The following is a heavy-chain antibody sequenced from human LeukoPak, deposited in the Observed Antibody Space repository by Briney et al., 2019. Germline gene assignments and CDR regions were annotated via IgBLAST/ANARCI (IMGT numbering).Heavy chain of an antibody. Sequence: GGSLRLSCAASGFTFGSFGMNCVRQAPRRGLEWGSYISSSGNAIYYAESVKGRFTISRDNAKNSLYLQMNSLRAEDTAVYYCARKELDYYYYYMDVWGKGTTVTVSS. CDR3: ARKELDYYYYYMDV. CDR2: ISSSGNAI. CDR1: GFTFGSFG. J-gene: IGHJ6*03. V-gene: IGHV3-48*01. D-gene: IGHD1-7*01.